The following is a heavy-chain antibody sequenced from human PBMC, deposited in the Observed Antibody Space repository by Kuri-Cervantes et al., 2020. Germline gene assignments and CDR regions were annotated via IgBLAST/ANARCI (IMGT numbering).Heavy chain of an antibody. V-gene: IGHV4-39*01. CDR1: GDSISTSSYY. CDR2: IYNSGYT. Sequence: SETLSLTCTVSGDSISTSSYYWGWVRQPPGKGLEWIGTIYNSGYTSYNPSLKSRITISVDTSKNQFSLKLSSVTAADTAVYYCARGSGSANLDYWGQGTLVTVSS. J-gene: IGHJ4*02. CDR3: ARGSGSANLDY. D-gene: IGHD1-26*01.